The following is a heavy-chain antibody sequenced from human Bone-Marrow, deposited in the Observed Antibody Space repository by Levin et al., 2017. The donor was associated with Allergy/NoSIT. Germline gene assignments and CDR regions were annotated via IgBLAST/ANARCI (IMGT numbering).Heavy chain of an antibody. CDR2: IWYDGSNK. Sequence: SCAASGFTFSSYGMHWVRQAPGKGLEWVAVIWYDGSNKYYADSVKGRFTISRDNSKNTLYLQMNSLRAEDTAVYYCARDRWELPHNYYGMDVWGQGTTVTVSS. D-gene: IGHD1-26*01. CDR1: GFTFSSYG. J-gene: IGHJ6*02. V-gene: IGHV3-33*01. CDR3: ARDRWELPHNYYGMDV.